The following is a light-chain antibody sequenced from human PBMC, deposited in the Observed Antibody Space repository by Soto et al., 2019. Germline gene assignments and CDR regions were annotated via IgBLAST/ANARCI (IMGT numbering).Light chain of an antibody. J-gene: IGLJ1*01. CDR3: STYTSSSPWV. V-gene: IGLV2-14*01. CDR1: SSDVGGYNY. Sequence: QSALTQPASVSGSPGQSITISCTGSSSDVGGYNYVSWYQQHPDKAPKVIIYDVNNRPSGVSNRFSGSKSGNTASLTISGLQAEDEADYYCSTYTSSSPWVFGTGTKLTV. CDR2: DVN.